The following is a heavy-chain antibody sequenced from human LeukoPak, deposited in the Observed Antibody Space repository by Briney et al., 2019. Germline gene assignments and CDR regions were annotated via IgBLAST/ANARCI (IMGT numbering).Heavy chain of an antibody. Sequence: GGSLRLSCAASGFNFISYGMHWVRQAPGKGLEWVAVISHDGSNKYYADSVKGRFTISRDNSKNTLYLQMNSLRAEDTAVYYCAKVKRRQQLVRDAFDIWGQGTMVTVSS. CDR1: GFNFISYG. D-gene: IGHD6-13*01. V-gene: IGHV3-30*18. J-gene: IGHJ3*02. CDR3: AKVKRRQQLVRDAFDI. CDR2: ISHDGSNK.